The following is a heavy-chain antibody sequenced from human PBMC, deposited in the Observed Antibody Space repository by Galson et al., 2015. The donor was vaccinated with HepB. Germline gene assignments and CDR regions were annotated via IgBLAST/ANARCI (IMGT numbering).Heavy chain of an antibody. CDR2: ISSSSSYI. CDR1: GFTFSSYS. D-gene: IGHD4-11*01. V-gene: IGHV3-21*01. J-gene: IGHJ4*02. CDR3: ARVRTTVTSGGVCDY. Sequence: LRLSCAASGFTFSSYSMNWVRQAPGKGLEWVSSISSSSSYIYYADSVKGRVTISRDNAKNTLYLQMNSLRAEDTAVYYCARVRTTVTSGGVCDYWGQGTLVTVSS.